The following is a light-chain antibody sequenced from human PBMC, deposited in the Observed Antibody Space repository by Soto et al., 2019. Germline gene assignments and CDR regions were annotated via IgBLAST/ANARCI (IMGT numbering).Light chain of an antibody. CDR3: TSYTTSSTHWV. V-gene: IGLV2-14*01. J-gene: IGLJ3*02. Sequence: QSALTQPASVSGSPGQSITISCTGTSSDVGGYNYVSWYQQHPDKAHKLMIYEVSNRPSGVSNRFSGSKSGNTASLTISGLQAEDEADYYCTSYTTSSTHWVFGGGTKLTVL. CDR1: SSDVGGYNY. CDR2: EVS.